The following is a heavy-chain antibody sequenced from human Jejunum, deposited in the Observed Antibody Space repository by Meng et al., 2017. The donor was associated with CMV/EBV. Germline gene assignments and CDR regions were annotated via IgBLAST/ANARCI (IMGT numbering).Heavy chain of an antibody. CDR2: IRSKAYGGTT. D-gene: IGHD2-2*01. V-gene: IGHV3-49*04. J-gene: IGHJ4*02. CDR3: SRVEVPAAVGGDFDY. CDR1: FGDYA. Sequence: FGDYAMNWVRQAAGKGLEWVGVIRSKAYGGTTEYAVSVKGRFTISRDDSKSIAYLQMDSLKTEDTAMYYCSRVEVPAAVGGDFDYWGQGTLVTVSS.